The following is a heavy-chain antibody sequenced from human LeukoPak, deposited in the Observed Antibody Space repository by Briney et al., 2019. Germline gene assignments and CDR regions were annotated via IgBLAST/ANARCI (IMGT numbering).Heavy chain of an antibody. Sequence: PGGSLRLSCAASGITFSSYEMNWVRQAPGKGLEWITYISSSGSTIHYAESVKGRFTTSRDNAKNSLYLQMNSLRAEDTDVYYCARPLKSRVTNEGYDYWGQGTLVTVSS. CDR3: ARPLKSRVTNEGYDY. D-gene: IGHD4-17*01. CDR1: GITFSSYE. V-gene: IGHV3-48*03. CDR2: ISSSGSTI. J-gene: IGHJ4*02.